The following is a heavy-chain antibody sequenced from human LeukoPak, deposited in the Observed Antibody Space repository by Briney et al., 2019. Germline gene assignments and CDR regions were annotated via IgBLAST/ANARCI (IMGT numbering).Heavy chain of an antibody. CDR1: GYTFTSYD. CDR2: FDPEDGET. CDR3: ATTYCSGGSCYPGQFDY. J-gene: IGHJ4*02. V-gene: IGHV1-24*01. D-gene: IGHD2-15*01. Sequence: ASVKVSCKASGYTFTSYDINWVRQAPGKGLEWMGGFDPEDGETIYAQKFQGRVTMTEDTSTDTAYMELSSLRSEDTAVYYCATTYCSGGSCYPGQFDYWGQGTLVTVSS.